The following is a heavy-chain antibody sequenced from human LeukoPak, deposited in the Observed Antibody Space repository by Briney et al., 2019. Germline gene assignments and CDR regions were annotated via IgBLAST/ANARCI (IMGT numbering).Heavy chain of an antibody. J-gene: IGHJ4*02. D-gene: IGHD3-22*01. CDR3: AKYAGAGAYDRHNEFDS. V-gene: IGHV3-30*04. CDR1: GFTFSSYA. CDR2: ISYDGSNK. Sequence: GGSLRLSCAASGFTFSSYAKHWVRQAPGKGLEWVAVISYDGSNKYYADSVKGRFTISRDNSKNTLFLEMNSLRPEDTAVYYCAKYAGAGAYDRHNEFDSWGQGTLVTVSS.